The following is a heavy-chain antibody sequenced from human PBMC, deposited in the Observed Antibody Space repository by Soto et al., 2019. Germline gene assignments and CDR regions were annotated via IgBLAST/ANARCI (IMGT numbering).Heavy chain of an antibody. CDR2: INPNSGGT. J-gene: IGHJ6*02. D-gene: IGHD3-16*01. CDR3: ARTNIRGNYFYSLDV. V-gene: IGHV1-2*02. CDR1: GYTFTAYY. Sequence: QVRLVQSGADVKKPGASVKVSCQASGYTFTAYYIHWVRQAPGQGLEWMGRINPNSGGTQYGQKFQGRVTMTGDTSLSTAYMELTSLRSDDTAVYYCARTNIRGNYFYSLDVWGQGTTVTVSS.